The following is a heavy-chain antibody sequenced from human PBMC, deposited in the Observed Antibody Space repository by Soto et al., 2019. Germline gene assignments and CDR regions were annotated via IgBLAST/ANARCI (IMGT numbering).Heavy chain of an antibody. V-gene: IGHV4-59*01. D-gene: IGHD6-13*01. Sequence: SETLSLTCTVSGDSINSYYWSWIRQPPGKGLESIGYILYSGSTNYNPSLKSRVTISVDTSKNQFSLKLTSVTAADTAMYYCARDKEGAAAGTFEYWGQGTLVTVSS. CDR1: GDSINSYY. J-gene: IGHJ4*02. CDR3: ARDKEGAAAGTFEY. CDR2: ILYSGST.